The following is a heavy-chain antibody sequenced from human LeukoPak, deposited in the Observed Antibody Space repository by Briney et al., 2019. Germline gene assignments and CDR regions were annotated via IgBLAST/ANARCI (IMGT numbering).Heavy chain of an antibody. CDR3: ARGGGLIVVVVAATPPSPAGWFDP. J-gene: IGHJ5*02. CDR1: GGSFSGYY. CDR2: INHSGST. Sequence: PSETLSLTCAVYGGSFSGYYWSWIRQPPGKGLEWIGEINHSGSTNYNPSLKSRVTISVDTSKNQFSLKLSSVTAADTAVYYRARGGGLIVVVVAATPPSPAGWFDPWGQGTLVTVSS. D-gene: IGHD2-15*01. V-gene: IGHV4-34*01.